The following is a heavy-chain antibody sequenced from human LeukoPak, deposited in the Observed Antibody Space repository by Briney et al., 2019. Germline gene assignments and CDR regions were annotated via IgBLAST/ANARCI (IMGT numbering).Heavy chain of an antibody. D-gene: IGHD3-9*01. J-gene: IGHJ4*02. CDR3: TTALSYYDILTGYSPRDY. CDR1: GFTFSNAW. V-gene: IGHV3-15*01. Sequence: SGGSLRLSCAASGFTFSNAWMSWVRQAPGKGLEWVGRIKSKTDGGTTDYAAPVKGRFTISRDDSKNTLYLQMNSLKTEDTAVYYCTTALSYYDILTGYSPRDYWGQGTLVTVSS. CDR2: IKSKTDGGTT.